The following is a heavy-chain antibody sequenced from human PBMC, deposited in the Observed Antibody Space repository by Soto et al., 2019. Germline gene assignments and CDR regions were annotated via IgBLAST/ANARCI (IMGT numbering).Heavy chain of an antibody. J-gene: IGHJ4*02. D-gene: IGHD4-17*01. Sequence: PGESLKISCKGSGYSFTSYWIAWVHQMPGKGLECMGIIYPGDSETGYNPSFQGQVTISVDKSISTAYLQWSSLKASDSAMYYCAGSYGDYPYCGQGPLVTVSS. CDR3: AGSYGDYPY. CDR2: IYPGDSET. CDR1: GYSFTSYW. V-gene: IGHV5-51*07.